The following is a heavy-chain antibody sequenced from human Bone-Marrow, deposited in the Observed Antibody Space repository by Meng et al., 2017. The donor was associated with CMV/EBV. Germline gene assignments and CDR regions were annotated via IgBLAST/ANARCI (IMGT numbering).Heavy chain of an antibody. J-gene: IGHJ4*02. D-gene: IGHD3-3*01. CDR2: IRYDGSNK. CDR1: GFTFSSYG. CDR3: AKDDIPYDFWSGALPDY. V-gene: IGHV3-30*02. Sequence: GESLKISCAASGFTFSSYGMHWVRQAPGKGLEWVAFIRYDGSNKYYADSVKGRFTISRDNSKNTLYLQMNSLRAEDTAVYYCAKDDIPYDFWSGALPDYWGQGTLVTVSS.